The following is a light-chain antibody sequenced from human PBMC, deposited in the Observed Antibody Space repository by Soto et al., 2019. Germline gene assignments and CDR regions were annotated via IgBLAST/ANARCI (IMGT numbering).Light chain of an antibody. CDR2: DSS. CDR1: QSILSRSANRYY. CDR3: QQYLGAPLT. J-gene: IGKJ4*01. V-gene: IGKV4-1*01. Sequence: DIVMTQSPDSLAVSLGERATINCKSSQSILSRSANRYYLAWFQQKPGQPPKFLIYDSSTRESGVPDRFSGSGFGTDFTLTISNLQAEDVADYYCQQYLGAPLTFGGGTKVQIK.